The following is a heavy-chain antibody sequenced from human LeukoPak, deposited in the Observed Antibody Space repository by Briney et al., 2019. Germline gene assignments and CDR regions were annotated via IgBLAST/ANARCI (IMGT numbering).Heavy chain of an antibody. CDR1: GFTFSSYG. Sequence: PGGSLRLSCAASGFTFSSYGMHWVRQAPGKGLEWVSSITSNSYYIYYADSVQGRFTISRDNAKNSLHLQMNSLRAEDTAVYYCARAMVGDYLYYSDYWGQGTLVTVSS. CDR2: ITSNSYYI. V-gene: IGHV3-21*01. CDR3: ARAMVGDYLYYSDY. D-gene: IGHD4-17*01. J-gene: IGHJ4*02.